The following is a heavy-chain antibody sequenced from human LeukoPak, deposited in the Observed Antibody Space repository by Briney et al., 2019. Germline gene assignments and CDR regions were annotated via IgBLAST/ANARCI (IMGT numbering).Heavy chain of an antibody. CDR2: IWYDGSNK. CDR3: ARDHKPLEMATIPIDY. V-gene: IGHV3-33*01. J-gene: IGHJ4*02. D-gene: IGHD5-24*01. Sequence: GGSLRLSCAASGFTFSSYGMHWVRQAPGKGLEWVAVIWYDGSNKYYADSLKGRFTISRDNSKNTLYLQMNSLRAEDTAVYYCARDHKPLEMATIPIDYWGQGTLVTVSS. CDR1: GFTFSSYG.